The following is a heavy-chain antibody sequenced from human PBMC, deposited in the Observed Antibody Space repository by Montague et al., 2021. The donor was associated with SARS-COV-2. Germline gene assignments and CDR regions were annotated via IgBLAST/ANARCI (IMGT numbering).Heavy chain of an antibody. J-gene: IGHJ5*02. CDR1: GGSISSSSYY. CDR2: IYHSGST. D-gene: IGHD1-26*01. CDR3: ARHRVTSGCNYCDP. Sequence: SETLSLTCTVSGGSISSSSYYWGWIRQPPGKGLEWIGSIYHSGSTYYNPSLKSRVTISVDTSKNQFSLKLSSVTAADSAIYYCARHRVTSGCNYCDPWGRGTLVAVSS. V-gene: IGHV4-39*01.